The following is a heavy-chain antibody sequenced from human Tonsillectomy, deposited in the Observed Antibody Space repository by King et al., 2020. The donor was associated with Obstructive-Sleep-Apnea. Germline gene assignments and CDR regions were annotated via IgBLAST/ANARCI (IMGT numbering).Heavy chain of an antibody. V-gene: IGHV3-7*04. J-gene: IGHJ4*02. CDR3: ARGLNYFDY. CDR2: IEQDGYEK. Sequence: VQLVESGGGLVQPGGSLRLSCAASGFTFGNYWMSWFRQAPGEGVVWVANIEQDGYEKHYVDSVKGRFTISRDNAKNSLSLQMNSLRAEDTAGYYCARGLNYFDYWGQGTLVTVSS. CDR1: GFTFGNYW.